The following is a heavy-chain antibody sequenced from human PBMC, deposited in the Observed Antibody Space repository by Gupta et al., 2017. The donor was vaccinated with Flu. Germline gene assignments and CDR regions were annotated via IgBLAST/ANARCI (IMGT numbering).Heavy chain of an antibody. J-gene: IGHJ4*02. CDR3: VKCPHCTNGGCHPHEGD. CDR2: IWYDGSNK. Sequence: GKGLEWVAVIWYDGSNKYYADSVKGRFTISRDNAKNTLYLQMNSLRPEDTAVYYCVKCPHCTNGGCHPHEGDWGQGALVTVSS. D-gene: IGHD2-8*01. V-gene: IGHV3-33*06.